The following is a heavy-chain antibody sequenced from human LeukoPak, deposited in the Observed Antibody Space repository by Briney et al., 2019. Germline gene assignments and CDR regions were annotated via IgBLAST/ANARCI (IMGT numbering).Heavy chain of an antibody. J-gene: IGHJ6*03. CDR1: GGSFSSYY. V-gene: IGHV4-4*07. D-gene: IGHD5-24*01. CDR3: ARDQGDGYPIRYCYYYMDV. CDR2: IYTSGST. Sequence: SETLSLTCAVYGGSFSSYYWSWIRQPAGKGLEWIGRIYTSGSTNYNPSLKSRVTMSVDTSKNQFSLKLSSVTAADTAVYYCARDQGDGYPIRYCYYYMDVWGKGTTVTISS.